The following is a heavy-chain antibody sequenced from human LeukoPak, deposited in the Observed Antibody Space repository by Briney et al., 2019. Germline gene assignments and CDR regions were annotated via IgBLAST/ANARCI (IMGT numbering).Heavy chain of an antibody. J-gene: IGHJ4*02. CDR1: GYTFTSYG. D-gene: IGHD2-2*01. Sequence: ASVKVSCKASGYTFTSYGISWVRQAPGQGLEWMGWISAYNGNTNYAQKLQGRVTMTTDTSTSTAYMELRSLRSDDTAVYYCARDGGYCSSTSCLPNFDYWGQGTLVTVPS. CDR2: ISAYNGNT. CDR3: ARDGGYCSSTSCLPNFDY. V-gene: IGHV1-18*01.